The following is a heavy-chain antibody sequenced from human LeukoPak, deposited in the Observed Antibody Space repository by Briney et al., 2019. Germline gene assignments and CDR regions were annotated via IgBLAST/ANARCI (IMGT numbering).Heavy chain of an antibody. D-gene: IGHD6-13*01. CDR1: GSSISRHY. V-gene: IGHV4-59*11. Sequence: NPSETLSLTCSVSGSSISRHYWTWIRQPPGKGLEWIGYTHFSGSTNYNPSLKSRATTSLDRAKNQISLTLTSVSAADTAVYFCARAEAAGSYDFWGQGTLVTVSS. CDR3: ARAEAAGSYDF. CDR2: THFSGST. J-gene: IGHJ4*02.